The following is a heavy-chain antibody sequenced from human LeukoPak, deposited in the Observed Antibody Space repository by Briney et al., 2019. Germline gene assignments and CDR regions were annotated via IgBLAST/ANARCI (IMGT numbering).Heavy chain of an antibody. CDR2: TYYRSSLFN. Sequence: SQALSLTCGIFGDTFSRNTATWNWHRQSPSRGLEWLGRTYYRSSLFNDNSESVKSRIIITPDTSKNHFSLQLNSVTPEDTAVYYCARGPSSGSWYFDLWGRGTLVIVSS. D-gene: IGHD3-22*01. CDR3: ARGPSSGSWYFDL. J-gene: IGHJ2*01. V-gene: IGHV6-1*01. CDR1: GDTFSRNTAT.